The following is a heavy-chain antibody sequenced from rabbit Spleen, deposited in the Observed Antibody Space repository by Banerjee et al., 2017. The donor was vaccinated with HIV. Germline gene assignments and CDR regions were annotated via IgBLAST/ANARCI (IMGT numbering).Heavy chain of an antibody. CDR3: ARETSSGWGIVSFYFSL. V-gene: IGHV1S40*01. J-gene: IGHJ4*01. CDR1: GFSFSSGYY. D-gene: IGHD4-1*01. Sequence: QSVEESGGDLVKPGGTLTLTCTVSGFSFSSGYYMCWVRQAPGKGLEWIACIVAGSSGSTYYASWAKGRFTISKTSSTTVTLQMTSLTAADTATYFCARETSSGWGIVSFYFSLWGPGTLVTIS. CDR2: IVAGSSGST.